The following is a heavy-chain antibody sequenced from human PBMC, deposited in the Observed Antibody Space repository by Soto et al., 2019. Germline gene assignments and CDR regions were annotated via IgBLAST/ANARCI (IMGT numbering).Heavy chain of an antibody. J-gene: IGHJ4*02. D-gene: IGHD2-15*01. V-gene: IGHV4-34*01. CDR2: INHSGST. CDR1: GGCFSGYF. Sequence: PSETLSLTCAVYGGCFSGYFWSCIRQSPGTGLELIGEINHSGSTNYNPSLKSRVTISVDTSKNQSSLKLTSVTAADTSVYYCETDKTNVYSLYWGQGPPVTVSP. CDR3: ETDKTNVYSLY.